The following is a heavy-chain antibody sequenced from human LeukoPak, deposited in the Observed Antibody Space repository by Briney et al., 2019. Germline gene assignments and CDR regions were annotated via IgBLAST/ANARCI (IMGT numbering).Heavy chain of an antibody. J-gene: IGHJ4*02. V-gene: IGHV1-2*02. CDR1: GYTFTGYY. Sequence: ASVKVFCKASGYTFTGYYMHWVRQAPGQGLEWMGWINPNSGVTNYAQKFQGRVTMTRDASISTAYMELSRLRSDDTAVYYCARNYYDSSGFDYWGQGTLVTVSS. CDR3: ARNYYDSSGFDY. CDR2: INPNSGVT. D-gene: IGHD3-22*01.